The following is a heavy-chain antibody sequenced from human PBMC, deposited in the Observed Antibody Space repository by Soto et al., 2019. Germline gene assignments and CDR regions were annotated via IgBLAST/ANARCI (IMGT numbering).Heavy chain of an antibody. CDR3: ARDRIARARIAVAGGAFYI. J-gene: IGHJ3*02. Sequence: VQLVQSGAEVKKPGASVKVSCKASGYTFTSYGISWVRQAPGQGLEWTEWISAYNGNTNYAQKLQGRVTMTTDTSTSAAYMELRSFRSEDTAVYYCARDRIARARIAVAGGAFYIWGKGTMVTVSS. D-gene: IGHD6-19*01. CDR1: GYTFTSYG. V-gene: IGHV1-18*01. CDR2: ISAYNGNT.